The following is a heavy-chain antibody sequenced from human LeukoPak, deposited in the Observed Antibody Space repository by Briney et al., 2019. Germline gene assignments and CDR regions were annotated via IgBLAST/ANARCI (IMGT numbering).Heavy chain of an antibody. CDR3: ARQVSYGMDV. J-gene: IGHJ6*02. D-gene: IGHD6-6*01. CDR1: GFTLSNYW. CDR2: INSDGSST. Sequence: GGSLRLSCAASGFTLSNYWMHWVRQAPGRGLVWVSRINSDGSSTIYADSVKGRFTISRDNAKNTLYLQMNSLRAEDTAVYYCARQVSYGMDVWSQGTTVTVSS. V-gene: IGHV3-74*01.